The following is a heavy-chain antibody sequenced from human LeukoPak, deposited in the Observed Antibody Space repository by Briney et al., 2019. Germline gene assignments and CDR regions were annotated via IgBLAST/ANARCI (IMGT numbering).Heavy chain of an antibody. CDR3: ASEHSGYAYYFDY. D-gene: IGHD3-22*01. J-gene: IGHJ4*02. V-gene: IGHV4-4*02. CDR2: IYHDGST. Sequence: PSRSLSLTWALSRESITNINCWSWVRQPPGKGRGWIGEIYHDGSTNSTPSLKSRVTISVDKSKNQFSLKLTSVTAADTAVYYCASEHSGYAYYFDYWGQGTLVTVSS. CDR1: RESITNINC.